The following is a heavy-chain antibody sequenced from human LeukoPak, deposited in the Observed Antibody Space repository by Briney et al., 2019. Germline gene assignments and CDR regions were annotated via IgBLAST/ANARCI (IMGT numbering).Heavy chain of an antibody. CDR2: ISGNTGAT. CDR3: ARGAGWLIDY. CDR1: GFTFKNFV. Sequence: PGGSLRLSCAASGFTFKNFVMTWVRQAPGQGLDWVSAISGNTGATYYADSVKGRFTISSDNSKNTLYLQMNSLRAEDTAVYYCARGAGWLIDYWGQGILVTVSS. D-gene: IGHD3-16*01. J-gene: IGHJ4*02. V-gene: IGHV3-23*01.